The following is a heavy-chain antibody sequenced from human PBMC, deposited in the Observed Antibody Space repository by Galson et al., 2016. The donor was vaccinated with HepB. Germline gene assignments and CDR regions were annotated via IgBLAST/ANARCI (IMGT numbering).Heavy chain of an antibody. CDR3: TADRRGITVIPAAAFYYYMDV. D-gene: IGHD2-2*01. CDR2: IKSKIHGGTT. Sequence: SLRLSCAASGLTVTDAWMSWVRQAPGKGLEWVGRIKSKIHGGTTDYSEPVKGRFTISRDDSKNTLFLQMNSLKTEDTAVYYCTADRRGITVIPAAAFYYYMDVWGKWTTVTVSS. J-gene: IGHJ6*03. V-gene: IGHV3-15*01. CDR1: GLTVTDAW.